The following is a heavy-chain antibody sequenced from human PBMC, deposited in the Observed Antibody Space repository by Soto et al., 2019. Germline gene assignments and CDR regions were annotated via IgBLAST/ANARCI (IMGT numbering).Heavy chain of an antibody. CDR2: IKQDGSEK. Sequence: GGSLRLSCAASGFTFSSYWMSWVRQASGKGLEWVANIKQDGSEKYYVDSVKGRFTLSRDNAKNSLQLQMSSLRDEDTAIYFCARVAYGNGWIFDYWGQGTLV. J-gene: IGHJ4*01. CDR1: GFTFSSYW. V-gene: IGHV3-7*01. D-gene: IGHD6-19*01. CDR3: ARVAYGNGWIFDY.